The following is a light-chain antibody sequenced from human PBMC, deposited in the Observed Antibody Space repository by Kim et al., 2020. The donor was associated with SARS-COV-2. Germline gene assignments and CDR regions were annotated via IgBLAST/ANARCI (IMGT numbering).Light chain of an antibody. CDR2: GAS. CDR1: ESISTW. J-gene: IGKJ2*01. V-gene: IGKV1-5*01. CDR3: QQYNNYPFT. Sequence: DIQMTQSPSTLSASVGDRVTITCRASESISTWLAWYQQIPGKAPKLLIYGASSLQSGVPSRISGSGSETDFTLTISSLQPDDFATYFCQQYNNYPFTFGQGTKLEI.